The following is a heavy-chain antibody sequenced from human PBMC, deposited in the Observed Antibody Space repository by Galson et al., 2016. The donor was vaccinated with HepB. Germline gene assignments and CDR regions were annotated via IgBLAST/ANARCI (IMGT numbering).Heavy chain of an antibody. Sequence: SLRLSCAASGFSVNKYYMNWVRQAPGKGLEWISVIYTGDNTNYADSVKGRFVVSRDRSTNTLYLHLNTLRPEDTAIYFCARGVGLTGPPFFDSWGQGALVTVSS. D-gene: IGHD1-20*01. CDR1: GFSVNKYY. CDR3: ARGVGLTGPPFFDS. J-gene: IGHJ4*02. CDR2: IYTGDNT. V-gene: IGHV3-53*01.